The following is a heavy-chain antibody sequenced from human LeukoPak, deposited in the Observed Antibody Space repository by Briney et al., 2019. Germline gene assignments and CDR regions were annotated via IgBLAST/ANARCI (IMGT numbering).Heavy chain of an antibody. CDR3: ARDRSLGYCSSTSCYGDHDAFDI. CDR2: IYYSGST. CDR1: GGSISSYY. Sequence: SETLSLTCTVSGGSISSYYWSWIRQPPGKGLEWIGYIYYSGSTNYNPSLKSRVTISVDTSKNQFSLKLSSVTAADTAVYYCARDRSLGYCSSTSCYGDHDAFDIWGQGTMATVSS. J-gene: IGHJ3*02. V-gene: IGHV4-59*01. D-gene: IGHD2-2*01.